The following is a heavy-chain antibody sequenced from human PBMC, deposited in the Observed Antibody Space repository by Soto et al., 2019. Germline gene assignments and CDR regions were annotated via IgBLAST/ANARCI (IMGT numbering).Heavy chain of an antibody. CDR1: GFTFSSYG. J-gene: IGHJ4*02. V-gene: IGHV3-30*03. CDR2: ISYDGSNK. Sequence: GGSLRLSCAASGFTFSSYGMHWVRQAPSKGLEWVAVISYDGSNKYYADSVKGRFTISRDNSKNTLYLQMNSLRAEDTAVYYCAATWDGYSYGDGVYYFDYWGQGTLVTVSS. D-gene: IGHD5-18*01. CDR3: AATWDGYSYGDGVYYFDY.